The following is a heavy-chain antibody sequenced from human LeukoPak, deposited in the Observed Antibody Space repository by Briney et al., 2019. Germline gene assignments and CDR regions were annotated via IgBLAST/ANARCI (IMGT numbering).Heavy chain of an antibody. CDR1: GGSFSGYY. V-gene: IGHV4-34*01. CDR2: INHSGST. D-gene: IGHD1-26*01. CDR3: ASLVATPNYYYYYGMDV. Sequence: KPSETLSLTCAVYGGSFSGYYWSWIRQPPGKGLEWIGEINHSGSTNYNPSLKSRVTISVDTSKNQFSLKLSSVTAADTAVYYCASLVATPNYYYYYGMDVWGQGTTVTVSS. J-gene: IGHJ6*02.